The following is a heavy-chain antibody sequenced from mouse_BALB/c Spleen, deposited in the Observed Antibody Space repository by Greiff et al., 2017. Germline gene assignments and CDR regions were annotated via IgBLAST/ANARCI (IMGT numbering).Heavy chain of an antibody. J-gene: IGHJ4*01. CDR2: ISYDGSN. Sequence: ESGPGLVKPSQSLSLTCSVTGYSITSGYYWNWIRQFPGNKLEWMGYISYDGSNNYNPSLKNRISITRDTSKNQFFLKLNSVTTEDTATYYCARVGGNSLYYYAMDYWGQGTSVTVSS. CDR1: GYSITSGYY. V-gene: IGHV3-6*02. CDR3: ARVGGNSLYYYAMDY. D-gene: IGHD2-1*01.